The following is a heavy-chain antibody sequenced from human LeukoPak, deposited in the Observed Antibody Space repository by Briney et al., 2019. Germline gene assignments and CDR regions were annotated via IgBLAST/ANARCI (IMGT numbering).Heavy chain of an antibody. CDR2: ISYDGSNK. Sequence: GRSLRLSCAASGFTFSSKAMHWVRQAPGKGLEWVAIISYDGSNKNYADSVKGRFTVSRDNSNNTLYLQMNSLRAEDTAVYYCARDRRAVAEPQDLDYWGQGTLVTVSS. V-gene: IGHV3-30-3*01. J-gene: IGHJ4*02. D-gene: IGHD6-19*01. CDR1: GFTFSSKA. CDR3: ARDRRAVAEPQDLDY.